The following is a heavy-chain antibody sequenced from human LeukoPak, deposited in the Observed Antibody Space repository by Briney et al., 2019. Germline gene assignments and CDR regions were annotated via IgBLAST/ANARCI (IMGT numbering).Heavy chain of an antibody. D-gene: IGHD1-26*01. J-gene: IGHJ4*02. CDR2: INHSGST. CDR3: AGQGGGALPLGIQY. V-gene: IGHV4-34*01. Sequence: SETLSLTCAVYGGSFSGYFWTWIRQPPGKGLEWIGEINHSGSTNYNPSLKSRVTISVDTSKNQFSLNLRSVTAADTAVYYCAGQGGGALPLGIQYWGQGILVTVSS. CDR1: GGSFSGYF.